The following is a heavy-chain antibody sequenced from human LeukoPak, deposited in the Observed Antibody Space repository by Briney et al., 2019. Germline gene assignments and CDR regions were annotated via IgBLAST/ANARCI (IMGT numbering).Heavy chain of an antibody. Sequence: PGGSLRLSCAASGFTFDDYAMHGVRQAPGKGLEWVSGISWNSGSIGYADSVKGRFTISRDNAKNSLYLQMNSLRAEDTALYYCAKYPTGPWGQGTLVTVSS. V-gene: IGHV3-9*01. CDR1: GFTFDDYA. J-gene: IGHJ5*02. CDR2: ISWNSGSI. CDR3: AKYPTGP.